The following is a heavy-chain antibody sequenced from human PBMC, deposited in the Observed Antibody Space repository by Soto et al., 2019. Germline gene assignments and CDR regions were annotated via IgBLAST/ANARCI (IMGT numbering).Heavy chain of an antibody. D-gene: IGHD4-4*01. V-gene: IGHV4-34*03. Sequence: TSETLSLTCAVYGGSFSCYYWIWIRQPPGKGLEWIGEINHSGSTNYNPSLKSRVTISVDTSKNQFSLKLSSVTAADTAVYYCTPTGPTVTQFDYWGQGTLVTVSS. CDR1: GGSFSCYY. CDR2: INHSGST. J-gene: IGHJ4*02. CDR3: TPTGPTVTQFDY.